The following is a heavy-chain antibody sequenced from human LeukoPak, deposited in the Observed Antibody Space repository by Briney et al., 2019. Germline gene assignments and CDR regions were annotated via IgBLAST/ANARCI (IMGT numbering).Heavy chain of an antibody. V-gene: IGHV3-7*01. CDR1: GFVFRNYF. CDR3: VRDLGGRSGH. CDR2: IKNDGSEK. J-gene: IGHJ4*02. Sequence: PGGSLRLSCAASGFVFRNYFMSWVRQAPGKGLEWVASIKNDGSEKYYVDSVRGRYTISRDNTKNSLYLQMSSLRAEDTAVYYCVRDLGGRSGHWGQGTLVTVSS. D-gene: IGHD1-26*01.